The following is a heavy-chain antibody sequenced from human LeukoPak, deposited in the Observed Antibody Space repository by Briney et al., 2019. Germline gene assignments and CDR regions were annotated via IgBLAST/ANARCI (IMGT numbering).Heavy chain of an antibody. V-gene: IGHV4-59*12. Sequence: SETLSLACTVSGGSISSLYWSWIRQPPGKGLEWIGCSYYSGSTNYNPSLKSRVTISVDTSTNQFSLKLSSVTAADTAVYYCARVGLDGSYSDYFDYWGQGTLVTVSS. J-gene: IGHJ4*02. D-gene: IGHD1-26*01. CDR2: SYYSGST. CDR3: ARVGLDGSYSDYFDY. CDR1: GGSISSLY.